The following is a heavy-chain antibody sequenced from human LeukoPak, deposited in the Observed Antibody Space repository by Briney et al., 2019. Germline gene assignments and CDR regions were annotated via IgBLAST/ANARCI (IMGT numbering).Heavy chain of an antibody. CDR1: GVSISSYH. CDR3: ARDGLYSHGYPYFDY. Sequence: PSETLSLTCTVSGVSISSYHWSWIRQPAGKGLEWIGRVHTSGTTNYNPSLKSRVTMSVDTSKNQLSLMLTSVTAADTAVYYCARDGLYSHGYPYFDYWGQGTLVTVSS. J-gene: IGHJ4*02. D-gene: IGHD5-18*01. CDR2: VHTSGTT. V-gene: IGHV4-4*07.